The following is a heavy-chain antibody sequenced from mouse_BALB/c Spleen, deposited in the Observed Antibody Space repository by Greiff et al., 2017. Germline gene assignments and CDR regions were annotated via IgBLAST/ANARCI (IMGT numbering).Heavy chain of an antibody. D-gene: IGHD1-1*01. J-gene: IGHJ2*01. Sequence: QVQLQQSGPGLVQPSQSLSITCTVSGFSLTSYGVHWVRQSPGKGLEWLGVIWSGGSTDYNAAFISRLSISKDNSKSQVFFKMNSLQADDTAIYYCARSWYYGSSQYYFDYWGQGTTLTVSS. CDR3: ARSWYYGSSQYYFDY. V-gene: IGHV2-4-1*01. CDR1: GFSLTSYG. CDR2: IWSGGST.